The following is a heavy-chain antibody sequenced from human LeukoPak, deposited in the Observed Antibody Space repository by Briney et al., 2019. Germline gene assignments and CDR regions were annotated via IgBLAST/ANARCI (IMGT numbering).Heavy chain of an antibody. CDR3: ARGDSVVTAAY. V-gene: IGHV3-53*01. Sequence: GGSPRLSCAASGFTVSRYYISWVRQAPGKGLEWVSVIYSGGSTYYADSVKGRFTISRDNSKNTLYLQMNSLRAEDTAVYYCARGDSVVTAAYWGQGTLVTVSS. CDR2: IYSGGST. CDR1: GFTVSRYY. J-gene: IGHJ4*02. D-gene: IGHD2-21*02.